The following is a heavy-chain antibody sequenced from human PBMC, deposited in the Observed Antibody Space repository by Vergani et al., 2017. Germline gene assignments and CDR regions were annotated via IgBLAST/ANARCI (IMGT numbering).Heavy chain of an antibody. CDR3: AKNPGISTTRHYYAMDV. J-gene: IGHJ6*02. CDR2: ISPGASTV. V-gene: IGHV3-11*04. Sequence: LEESGGGSVKPGGSLRLSCAASGFKFSDQYMSWIRQAPGKGLEWVSHISPGASTVSYTDSVTGRFTVSRDNDNNSLTLDMTTLRVEDTAVYYCAKNPGISTTRHYYAMDVGGQGTTVTVSS. D-gene: IGHD1-1*01. CDR1: GFKFSDQY.